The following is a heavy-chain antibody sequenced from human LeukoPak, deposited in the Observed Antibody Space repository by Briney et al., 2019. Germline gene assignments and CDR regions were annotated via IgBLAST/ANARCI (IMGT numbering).Heavy chain of an antibody. V-gene: IGHV4-31*03. Sequence: SETLSLTCTVSGVSISSGGYHWSWLRQHPGKGLEWIGYSYYTGSTHYNPSLESRVSISVDPSKNQFSLKLNSVTAADTAVYYCAGWGSALIPGVIPFDYWGQGTLVSVSS. CDR1: GVSISSGGYH. D-gene: IGHD3-10*01. CDR3: AGWGSALIPGVIPFDY. CDR2: SYYTGST. J-gene: IGHJ4*02.